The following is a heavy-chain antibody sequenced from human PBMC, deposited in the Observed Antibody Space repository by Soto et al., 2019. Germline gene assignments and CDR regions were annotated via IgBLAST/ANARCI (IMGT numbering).Heavy chain of an antibody. D-gene: IGHD4-17*01. J-gene: IGHJ5*02. CDR2: IYYSGST. V-gene: IGHV4-59*01. CDR1: GGSISSYY. CDR3: ARLPMTTVTTRGWFAP. Sequence: QVQLQESGPGLVKPSETLSLTCTVSGGSISSYYWSWIRQPPGKGLEWIGYIYYSGSTNYNPSLKSRVTISVDTSKNQFSLKLSSVTAADTAVYYCARLPMTTVTTRGWFAPWGQGTLVTVSS.